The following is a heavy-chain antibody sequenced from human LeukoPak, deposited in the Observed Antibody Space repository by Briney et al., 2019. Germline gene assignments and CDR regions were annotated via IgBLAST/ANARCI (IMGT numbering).Heavy chain of an antibody. D-gene: IGHD3-10*01. Sequence: GESLKISCKGSGYSFTSYWIGWVRQMPGKGLEWMGIIYPGDSDTRYSPSFQGQVTISADKSISTAYLQWSSLKALDTAMYYCARRRTMVRGVRSAFDIWGQGTMVTASS. CDR2: IYPGDSDT. CDR1: GYSFTSYW. J-gene: IGHJ3*02. V-gene: IGHV5-51*01. CDR3: ARRRTMVRGVRSAFDI.